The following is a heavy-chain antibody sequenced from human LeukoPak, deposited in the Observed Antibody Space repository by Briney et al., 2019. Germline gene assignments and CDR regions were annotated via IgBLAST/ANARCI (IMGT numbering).Heavy chain of an antibody. CDR3: ARDRGVVVVIMGLFGY. Sequence: ASVKVSCKASGYTFTGYYMHWVRQAPGQGLEWMGWINPNSGGTNYAQKFQGRVTMTRDTSISTAYMELSRLRSDDTAVYYCARDRGVVVVIMGLFGYWGQGILVTVSS. CDR1: GYTFTGYY. D-gene: IGHD3-22*01. CDR2: INPNSGGT. V-gene: IGHV1-2*02. J-gene: IGHJ4*02.